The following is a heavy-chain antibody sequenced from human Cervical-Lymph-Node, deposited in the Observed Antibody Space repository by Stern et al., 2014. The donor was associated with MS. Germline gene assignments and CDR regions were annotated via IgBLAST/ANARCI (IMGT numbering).Heavy chain of an antibody. V-gene: IGHV1-18*01. J-gene: IGHJ4*02. CDR1: GYTLTSYG. CDR3: ARERPIYGGNYYTRAFDY. CDR2: ISAYNGNT. Sequence: QVQLVQSGAEVKKPGASVKVSCKTSGYTLTSYGISWVRQAPGQGLEWMGWISAYNGNTNYVKKIQGRVTMTTDTSTSTAYMELRSLRSDDTAVYYCARERPIYGGNYYTRAFDYWGQGTLVAVSS. D-gene: IGHD1-26*01.